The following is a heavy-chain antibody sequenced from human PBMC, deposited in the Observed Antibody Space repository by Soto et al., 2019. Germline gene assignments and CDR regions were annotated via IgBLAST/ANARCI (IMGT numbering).Heavy chain of an antibody. CDR1: GDSISTSPYS. J-gene: IGHJ4*02. D-gene: IGHD3-9*01. Sequence: SETLSLTCSVSGDSISTSPYSWGWIRQSPGKGLEWIGGVDSSGSRYYNPSLQTRATISLDTSKNQFSLNLNSVTAADSAVYFCARLEGLATISYYFDFWGPGALVTVSS. CDR3: ARLEGLATISYYFDF. CDR2: VDSSGSR. V-gene: IGHV4-39*01.